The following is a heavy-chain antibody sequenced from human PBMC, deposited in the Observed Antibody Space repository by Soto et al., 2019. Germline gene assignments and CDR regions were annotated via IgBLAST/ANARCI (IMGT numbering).Heavy chain of an antibody. CDR3: ARSLFMVAPDNEPFDY. D-gene: IGHD5-12*01. CDR1: GFPFSSYA. J-gene: IGHJ4*02. CDR2: ISGGGNDR. Sequence: VQLLESGGSTGQPGGSLTLSCAASGFPFSSYAMSWVRQTPEKGLEWVAGISGGGNDRYYADFVQGRFTFSRDNSRNILYLQMNSLSAEDTAMYYCARSLFMVAPDNEPFDYWGQGTLVTVSS. V-gene: IGHV3-23*01.